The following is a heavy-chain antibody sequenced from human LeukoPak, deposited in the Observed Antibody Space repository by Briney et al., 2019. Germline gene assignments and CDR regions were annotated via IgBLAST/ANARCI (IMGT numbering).Heavy chain of an antibody. J-gene: IGHJ3*02. D-gene: IGHD6-19*01. CDR1: GGSISSYY. CDR3: ARFPYSSGGYRGAFDI. V-gene: IGHV4-59*01. Sequence: PSETLSLTCTVSGGSISSYYWSWIRQPPGKGLEWIGYIYYSGSTNYNPSLKSRVTISVDTSKNQFSLKLSSVTAADTAVYYCARFPYSSGGYRGAFDIWGQGTVVTVSS. CDR2: IYYSGST.